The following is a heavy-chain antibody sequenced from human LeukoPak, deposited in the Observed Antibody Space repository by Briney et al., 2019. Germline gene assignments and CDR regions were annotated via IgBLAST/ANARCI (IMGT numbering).Heavy chain of an antibody. J-gene: IGHJ4*02. V-gene: IGHV4-59*01. CDR3: ARGDSHLHSSGYYYY. D-gene: IGHD3-22*01. Sequence: PSETLSLTCNVSGSSISGYYWSWIRQPPGKGLEWIGYVYDSGNTNHNPSLRSRVTISLDTSKDQFSLKLGSVTAADTAVYYCARGDSHLHSSGYYYYWGQGTLVTVSS. CDR1: GSSISGYY. CDR2: VYDSGNT.